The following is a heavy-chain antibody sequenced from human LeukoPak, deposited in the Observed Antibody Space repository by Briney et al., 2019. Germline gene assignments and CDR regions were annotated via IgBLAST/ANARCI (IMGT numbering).Heavy chain of an antibody. V-gene: IGHV1-46*01. CDR2: INPRGTAT. CDR3: ARDTSEGDYAWWFDP. Sequence: ASVSVSSTASGYTFTIYDINWVGQAPGQGGEGMGVINPRGTATRYAETFQGSLTLTRVLSTSTDYMELSSLRSDDTAVYFCARDTSEGDYAWWFDPWGQGTLVTVAS. D-gene: IGHD3-16*01. CDR1: GYTFTIYD. J-gene: IGHJ5*02.